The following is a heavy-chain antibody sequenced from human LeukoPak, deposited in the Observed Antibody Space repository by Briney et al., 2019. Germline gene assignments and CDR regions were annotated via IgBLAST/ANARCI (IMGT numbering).Heavy chain of an antibody. CDR2: AYSDGSDQ. CDR3: ATGGGFYYDH. CDR1: GFSFSTYG. Sequence: GGSLRLSCAASGFSFSTYGMHWVRQAPGKGLEWVAVAYSDGSDQYYADSVKGRFTIFKDISRNTLSVQMNSLRAEDTAVYYCATGGGFYYDHWGQGTLVTVAS. J-gene: IGHJ4*02. V-gene: IGHV3-33*01. D-gene: IGHD3-22*01.